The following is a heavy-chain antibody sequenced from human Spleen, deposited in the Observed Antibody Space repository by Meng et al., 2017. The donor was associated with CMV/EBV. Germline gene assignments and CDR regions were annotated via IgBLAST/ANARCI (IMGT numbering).Heavy chain of an antibody. D-gene: IGHD1-14*01. J-gene: IGHJ6*02. V-gene: IGHV3-23*01. Sequence: GESLKISCAASGFTFSDYSMNWVRQAPGKGLEWVSAISGSGGSTYYADSVKGRFTISRDNSKNTLYLQMNSLRAEDTAVYYCATGVDVWGQGTTVTVSS. CDR1: GFTFSDYS. CDR2: ISGSGGST. CDR3: ATGVDV.